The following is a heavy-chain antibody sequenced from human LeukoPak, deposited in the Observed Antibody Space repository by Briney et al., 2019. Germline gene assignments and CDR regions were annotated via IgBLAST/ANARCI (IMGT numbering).Heavy chain of an antibody. V-gene: IGHV1-69*10. D-gene: IGHD4-17*01. Sequence: SVKVSCKASGGTFSSYAISWVRQAPGQGLEWMGGIIPIFGIANYAQKFQGRVTITADKSTSTAYMELSSLRSEDTAVYYCARDLHTTDYGDTRGYFDYWGQGTLVTVSS. CDR3: ARDLHTTDYGDTRGYFDY. CDR1: GGTFSSYA. J-gene: IGHJ4*02. CDR2: IIPIFGIA.